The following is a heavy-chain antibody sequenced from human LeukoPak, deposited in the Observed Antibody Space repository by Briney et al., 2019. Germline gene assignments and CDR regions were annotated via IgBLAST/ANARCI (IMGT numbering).Heavy chain of an antibody. D-gene: IGHD6-19*01. CDR3: ASRSRRFTVAGRGALGY. CDR1: GGSFSGYY. J-gene: IGHJ4*02. V-gene: IGHV4-34*01. CDR2: INHSGST. Sequence: SETLSLTCAVYGGSFSGYYWSWIRQPPGKGLEWIGEINHSGSTNYNPSLKSRVTISVDTSKNQFSLKLSSVTAADTAVHYCASRSRRFTVAGRGALGYWGQGTLVTVSS.